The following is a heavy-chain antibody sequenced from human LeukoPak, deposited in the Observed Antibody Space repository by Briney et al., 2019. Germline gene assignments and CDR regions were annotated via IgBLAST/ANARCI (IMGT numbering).Heavy chain of an antibody. CDR1: GFTFSSYE. V-gene: IGHV3-48*03. CDR2: ISSSGSTI. D-gene: IGHD2-21*01. CDR3: FCGSRFVYHFDY. Sequence: PGGSLRLSCAASGFTFSSYEMNWVRQAPGKGLEWVSYISSSGSTIYYADSVKGRFTISRDNAKKSLYLQLNSLTAEDMAVYYCFCGSRFVYHFDYWGQGTLVTVSS. J-gene: IGHJ4*02.